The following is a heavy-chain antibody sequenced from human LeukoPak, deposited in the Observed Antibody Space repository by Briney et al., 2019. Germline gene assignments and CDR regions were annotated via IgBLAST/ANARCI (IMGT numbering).Heavy chain of an antibody. D-gene: IGHD3-10*02. CDR3: ARGVFWESLES. J-gene: IGHJ4*02. Sequence: GASVKVCCKASGHTFTGYYVYWVRQAPGQGLGWMGWLNPNVGGANFPQKFQGRVPVTRDPAISAAYMELRRLRSDDTAVYYCARGVFWESLESWGQGTLVTVSS. CDR2: LNPNVGGA. V-gene: IGHV1-2*02. CDR1: GHTFTGYY.